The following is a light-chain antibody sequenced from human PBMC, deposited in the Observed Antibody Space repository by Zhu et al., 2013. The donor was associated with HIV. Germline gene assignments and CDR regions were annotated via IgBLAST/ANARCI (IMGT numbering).Light chain of an antibody. CDR1: QSVSSSF. CDR3: QQYGTSLIT. J-gene: IGKJ4*01. Sequence: DIVLTQSPGTLSLSPGDTATLSCRASQSVSSSFLAWYQQKPGQPPRLLIYGASSRATGIPDRFSGSGSGTDFTLTISRLEPEDFAVYYCQQYGTSLITFGGGTKVEIK. V-gene: IGKV3-20*01. CDR2: GAS.